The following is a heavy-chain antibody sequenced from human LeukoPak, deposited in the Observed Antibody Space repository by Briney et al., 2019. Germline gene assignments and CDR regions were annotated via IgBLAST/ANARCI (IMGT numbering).Heavy chain of an antibody. D-gene: IGHD3-10*01. CDR2: IYYSGST. CDR3: AREGPMTQSGAFDI. Sequence: ASETLSLTCTVSGGSISSYYWRWIRQPPGKGLEWIGYIYYSGSTNYNPSLKSRVTISVDTSKNQFSLKLSSVTAADTAVYYCAREGPMTQSGAFDIWGQGTMVTVSS. V-gene: IGHV4-59*01. J-gene: IGHJ3*02. CDR1: GGSISSYY.